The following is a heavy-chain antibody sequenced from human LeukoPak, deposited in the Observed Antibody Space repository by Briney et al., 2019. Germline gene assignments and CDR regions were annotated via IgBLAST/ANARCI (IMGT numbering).Heavy chain of an antibody. J-gene: IGHJ3*02. CDR2: INLGDSDT. Sequence: GESLKISCEASGHRFTNHWIGWVRQMPGKGLEWMGIINLGDSDTKYSPSFQGQVTISLDKSISTAYLQWRSLKASDTAMYYCARLTPYSGRTGAFDIWGQGTMVTVSS. CDR3: ARLTPYSGRTGAFDI. V-gene: IGHV5-51*01. CDR1: GHRFTNHW. D-gene: IGHD1-26*01.